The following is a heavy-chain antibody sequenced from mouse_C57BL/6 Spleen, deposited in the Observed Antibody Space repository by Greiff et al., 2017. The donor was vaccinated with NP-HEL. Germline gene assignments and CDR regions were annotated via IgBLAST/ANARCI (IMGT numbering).Heavy chain of an antibody. CDR2: IDPENGDT. V-gene: IGHV14-4*01. J-gene: IGHJ2*01. Sequence: EVQLQQSGAELVRPGASVKLSCTASGFNIKDDYMHWVKQRPEQGLEWIGWIDPENGDTEYASKFQGKATITADKSSNTAYLQLSSLTAEDTAVYYWTTFTVVATEYWGQGTTLTVSS. D-gene: IGHD1-1*01. CDR3: TTFTVVATEY. CDR1: GFNIKDDY.